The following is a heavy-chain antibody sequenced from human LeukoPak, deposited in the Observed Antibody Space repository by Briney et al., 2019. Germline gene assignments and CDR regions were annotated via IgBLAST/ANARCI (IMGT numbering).Heavy chain of an antibody. CDR2: INSDGSST. J-gene: IGHJ5*02. CDR3: ARATLYSGYEVWFDP. CDR1: GFTFSSYW. D-gene: IGHD5-12*01. V-gene: IGHV3-74*01. Sequence: QPGGSLRLSCAASGFTFSSYWMHWVRQAPGKGLVWVSRINSDGSSTSYADSVKGRFTISRDNSKNTLYLQMNSLKAEDTAVYYCARATLYSGYEVWFDPWGQGTLVTVSS.